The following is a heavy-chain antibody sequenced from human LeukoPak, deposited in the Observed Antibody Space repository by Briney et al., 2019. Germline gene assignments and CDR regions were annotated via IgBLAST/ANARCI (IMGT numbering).Heavy chain of an antibody. D-gene: IGHD6-19*01. Sequence: PGGSLRLSCAASGCTFSSYSMNWVRQAPGRGLEWLSYISSASSSIHYADSVKGRFTISRDNAKNSLYLQMNSLRDEDTAVYYCARGLGSGWYEDYWGQGTLVTVSS. CDR1: GCTFSSYS. J-gene: IGHJ4*02. CDR3: ARGLGSGWYEDY. CDR2: ISSASSSI. V-gene: IGHV3-48*02.